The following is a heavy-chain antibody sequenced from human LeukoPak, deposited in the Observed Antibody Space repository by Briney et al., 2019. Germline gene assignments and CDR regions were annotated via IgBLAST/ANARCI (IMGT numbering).Heavy chain of an antibody. Sequence: QSGGSLRLSCAASGFTVSSNYMSWVRQAPGKGLEWVSVIYSGGSTYYADSVKGRFTISRDNSKNTVYLQMNSLRAEDTAVYYCAKAPMVRGPIDYWGQGTLVTVSS. CDR3: AKAPMVRGPIDY. V-gene: IGHV3-66*01. J-gene: IGHJ4*02. CDR2: IYSGGST. D-gene: IGHD3-10*01. CDR1: GFTVSSNY.